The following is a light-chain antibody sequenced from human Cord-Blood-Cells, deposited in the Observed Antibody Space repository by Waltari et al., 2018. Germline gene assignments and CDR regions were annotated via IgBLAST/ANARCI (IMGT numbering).Light chain of an antibody. Sequence: DIVMTQSPDSLAVSLGERTTINCKSSQSVLYSLNNKNYLAWYQQKPGKPPKLLIYWASTRESGVPDRFRGSGSGTDFTLTISSLQAEDVAVYYCQQYYSTPTWTFGQGTKVESK. CDR2: WAS. CDR1: QSVLYSLNNKNY. CDR3: QQYYSTPTWT. J-gene: IGKJ1*01. V-gene: IGKV4-1*01.